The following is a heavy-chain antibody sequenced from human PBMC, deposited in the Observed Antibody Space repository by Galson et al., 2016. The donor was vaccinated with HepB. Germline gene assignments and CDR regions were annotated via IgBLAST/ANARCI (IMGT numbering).Heavy chain of an antibody. V-gene: IGHV3-23*01. Sequence: SLRLSCAASGFTFSNYAMSWVRQAPGKGLEWLSCITGTGRNAYYADSVKGRFTISRDNSKNTLYLQMNILRGDDTAVYYCAKDPRPDYDVYLANWFDPWGQGTLVTVSS. D-gene: IGHD3-3*01. CDR1: GFTFSNYA. J-gene: IGHJ5*02. CDR2: ITGTGRNA. CDR3: AKDPRPDYDVYLANWFDP.